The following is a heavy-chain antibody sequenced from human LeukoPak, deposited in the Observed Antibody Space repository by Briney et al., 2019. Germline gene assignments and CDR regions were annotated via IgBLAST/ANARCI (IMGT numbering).Heavy chain of an antibody. CDR3: ARGPDIVVVPAAELAFDI. D-gene: IGHD2-2*01. V-gene: IGHV4-61*02. CDR1: GGSISSGSYY. J-gene: IGHJ3*02. CDR2: IYTSGST. Sequence: SETLSLTCTVSGGSISSGSYYWSWIRQPAGKGLEWIGRIYTSGSTNYNPSLKSRVTISVDTSKNQFSLKLSSVTAADTAVYYCARGPDIVVVPAAELAFDIWGQGTMVTVSS.